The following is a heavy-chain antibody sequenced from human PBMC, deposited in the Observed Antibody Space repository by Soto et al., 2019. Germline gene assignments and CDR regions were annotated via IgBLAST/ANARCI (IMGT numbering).Heavy chain of an antibody. CDR3: ARQGDSSSYPG. CDR2: IYYSGTT. CDR1: GGSISSTVYY. V-gene: IGHV4-39*01. Sequence: QLQLQESGPGLVKPSETLSLTCTVSGGSISSTVYYWGWIRQPPGKGLEWIGTIYYSGTTYYNPSLKSRVTISLDTSKNQFSLQLTSVTAADTAVYYCARQGDSSSYPGWGQGTLVTVSS. J-gene: IGHJ1*01. D-gene: IGHD6-13*01.